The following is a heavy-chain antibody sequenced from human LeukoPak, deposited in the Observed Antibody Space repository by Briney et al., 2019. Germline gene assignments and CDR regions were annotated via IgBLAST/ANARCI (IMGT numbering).Heavy chain of an antibody. CDR1: GFTFDDYG. CDR2: INWNGGST. D-gene: IGHD2-2*02. Sequence: GGSLRLSCAASGFTFDDYGMSWVRHAPGKGLEWVSGINWNGGSTVYADSVKGRFTISRVNAKHSLYLQMNSLRSEDTALYYCARSRRLDCSSTSCYILYYYYYMDVWGKGTTVTVSS. J-gene: IGHJ6*03. CDR3: ARSRRLDCSSTSCYILYYYYYMDV. V-gene: IGHV3-20*04.